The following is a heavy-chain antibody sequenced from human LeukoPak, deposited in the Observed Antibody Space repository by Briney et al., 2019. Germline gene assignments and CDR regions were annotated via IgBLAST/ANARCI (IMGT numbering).Heavy chain of an antibody. CDR1: GGSISSYY. V-gene: IGHV4-59*01. CDR3: ARDRGCSGGSCYYDY. J-gene: IGHJ4*02. D-gene: IGHD2-15*01. Sequence: SETLSLTCTVSGGSISSYYWSWIRQPPGKGLEWIGYIYYRGSTNYNPSLKSRVTISVDTSKDQFSLRLSSVTAADTAVYYCARDRGCSGGSCYYDYWGQGTLVTVSS. CDR2: IYYRGST.